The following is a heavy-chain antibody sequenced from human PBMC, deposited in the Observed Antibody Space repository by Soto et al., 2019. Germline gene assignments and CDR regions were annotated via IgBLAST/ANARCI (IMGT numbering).Heavy chain of an antibody. V-gene: IGHV3-30-3*01. CDR1: GFTFTLYA. Sequence: QVQLVESGGGVVQPGRSLRLSCAASGFTFTLYAMHWVRQAPGKGLEWVAVISYDGNNKYYADSVKGRFTISRDNSKKTVYMQVNSLRAEDTAVYYCARDGGSGTVTTLDYWGQGTLVTVSS. D-gene: IGHD4-17*01. CDR3: ARDGGSGTVTTLDY. J-gene: IGHJ4*02. CDR2: ISYDGNNK.